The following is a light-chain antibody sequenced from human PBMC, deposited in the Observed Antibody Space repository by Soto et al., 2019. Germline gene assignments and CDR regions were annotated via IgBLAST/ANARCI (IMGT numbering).Light chain of an antibody. V-gene: IGLV2-14*03. J-gene: IGLJ2*01. Sequence: QSVLTQPASVSGSPGQSITIPCTGTSSDVGGYNYVSWYQQHPGKVPKLMIYEVFRRPSGISDRFSGSKSGNTASLTISGLQAEDEADYYCCSYTTTSTFVFGGGTKVTVL. CDR2: EVF. CDR3: CSYTTTSTFV. CDR1: SSDVGGYNY.